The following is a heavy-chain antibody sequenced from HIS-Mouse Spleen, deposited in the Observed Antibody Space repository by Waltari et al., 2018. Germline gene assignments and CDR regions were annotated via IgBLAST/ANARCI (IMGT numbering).Heavy chain of an antibody. V-gene: IGHV3-30*04. CDR2: ISYDGSNK. Sequence: QVQLVESGGGVVQPGRSLRLSCAASGFTFSSYAMHWVRQAPGKGLEWVAVISYDGSNKYYAESVKGRFTISRDNSKNTLYLQMNSLRAEDTAVYYCAREYPYNWNGPFDYWGQGTLVTVSS. CDR1: GFTFSSYA. J-gene: IGHJ4*02. D-gene: IGHD1-20*01. CDR3: AREYPYNWNGPFDY.